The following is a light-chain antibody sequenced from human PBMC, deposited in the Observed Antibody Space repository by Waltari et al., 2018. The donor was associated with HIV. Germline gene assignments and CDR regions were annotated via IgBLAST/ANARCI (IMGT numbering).Light chain of an antibody. CDR1: SSDFGFDNY. V-gene: IGLV2-14*03. Sequence: QSVLTQPASVSGSPGQSVTISCTGTSSDFGFDNYVSWSQKYPGKAPTLIIYESGSRPSGVSALLSGSKSGNTASLTISGLQNEDEADYFCTSSTTSDTLRFGGGTKVTVL. CDR3: TSSTTSDTLR. CDR2: ESG. J-gene: IGLJ3*02.